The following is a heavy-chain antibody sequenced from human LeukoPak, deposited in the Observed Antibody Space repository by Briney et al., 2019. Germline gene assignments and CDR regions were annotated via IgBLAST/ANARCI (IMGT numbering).Heavy chain of an antibody. CDR2: ISGSGSSI. J-gene: IGHJ4*02. CDR3: ASPGEGYCNGGSCYYLDY. Sequence: QTGGSLRLSCAASGFTFSSYEMNWVRQAPGKGLEWVSYISGSGSSIYYADSAKGRFTISRDNAKNSLYLQMDSLRAEDTAVYYCASPGEGYCNGGSCYYLDYWGQGTLVTVSS. CDR1: GFTFSSYE. V-gene: IGHV3-48*03. D-gene: IGHD2-15*01.